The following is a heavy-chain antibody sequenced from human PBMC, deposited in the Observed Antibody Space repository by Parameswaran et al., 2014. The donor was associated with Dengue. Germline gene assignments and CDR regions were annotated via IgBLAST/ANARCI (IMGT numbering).Heavy chain of an antibody. J-gene: IGHJ4*02. CDR3: TTVFDF. D-gene: IGHD1-26*01. CDR2: INSDGSST. Sequence: WIRQPPGKGLVWVSGINSDGSSTFYAGSEKGRFTISRDNAKNTVYLQMNSLRAEDTAVYYCTTVFDFWGQGTLVTVSS. V-gene: IGHV3-74*01.